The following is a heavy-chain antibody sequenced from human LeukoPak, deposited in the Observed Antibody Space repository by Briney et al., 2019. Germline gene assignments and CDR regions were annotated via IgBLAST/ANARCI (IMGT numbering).Heavy chain of an antibody. CDR3: ARSDDDGYGGNGDY. CDR1: GFTFDDCG. D-gene: IGHD4-23*01. J-gene: IGHJ4*02. V-gene: IGHV3-20*04. Sequence: PGGSLRLSCAASGFTFDDCGMSWVRQAPGKGLEWVSGINWNGGSTGYADSVKGRFTISRDNAKNSLYLQMSSLRAEDTALYYCARSDDDGYGGNGDYWGQGTLVTVSS. CDR2: INWNGGST.